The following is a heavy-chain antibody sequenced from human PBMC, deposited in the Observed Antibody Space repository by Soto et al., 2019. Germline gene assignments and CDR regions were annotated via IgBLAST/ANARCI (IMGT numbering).Heavy chain of an antibody. D-gene: IGHD6-13*01. CDR1: GGSISSGDYY. V-gene: IGHV4-39*07. J-gene: IGHJ4*02. CDR2: INHSGST. Sequence: SETLSLTCTVSGGSISSGDYYWSWIRQPPGKGLEWIGEINHSGSTNYNPSLKSRVTISVDTSKNQFSLKLSSVTAADTAVYYCARGLAAAGSRGFLWGQGTLVTVSS. CDR3: ARGLAAAGSRGFL.